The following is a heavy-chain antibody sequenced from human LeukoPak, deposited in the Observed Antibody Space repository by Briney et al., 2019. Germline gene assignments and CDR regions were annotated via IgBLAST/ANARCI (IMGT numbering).Heavy chain of an antibody. D-gene: IGHD3-10*01. CDR1: GGSFSGYY. CDR3: ARHRRNYYGSGSYLGGDFDY. V-gene: IGHV4-34*01. J-gene: IGHJ4*02. CDR2: INHSGST. Sequence: SETLSLTCAVYGGSFSGYYWSWIRQPPGKGLEWIGEINHSGSTNYNPSLKSRVTISVDTSKNQFSLKLSSVTAADTAVYYCARHRRNYYGSGSYLGGDFDYWGQGTLVTVSS.